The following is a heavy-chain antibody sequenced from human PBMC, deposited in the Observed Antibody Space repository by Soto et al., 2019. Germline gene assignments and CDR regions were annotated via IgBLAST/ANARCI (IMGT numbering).Heavy chain of an antibody. CDR1: GYTFTSYG. Sequence: QVQLVQSGAEVKKPGAAVKVSCKASGYTFTSYGISWVRQAPGQGLEWMGWISAYNGNTNYAQKLQGRVTMTTDTSTSTAYMELRSLRSDDTAVYYCARLIRLHLGELWDAFDIWGQGTMVTVSS. CDR3: ARLIRLHLGELWDAFDI. J-gene: IGHJ3*02. D-gene: IGHD3-16*01. V-gene: IGHV1-18*01. CDR2: ISAYNGNT.